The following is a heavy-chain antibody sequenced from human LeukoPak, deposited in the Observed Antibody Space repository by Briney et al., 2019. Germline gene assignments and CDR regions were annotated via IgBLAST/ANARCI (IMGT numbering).Heavy chain of an antibody. V-gene: IGHV3-21*01. J-gene: IGHJ2*01. Sequence: GGSLRLSCAASGFTFSSYSMNWVRQAPGKGLEWVSSISRGSASIYYADSLKGRVSISRDNAKDSLSLQMNSLRVEDTAVYYCARAPPYCGGDCSDWYFDLWGRGTLVTVSS. CDR3: ARAPPYCGGDCSDWYFDL. CDR2: ISRGSASI. CDR1: GFTFSSYS. D-gene: IGHD2-21*02.